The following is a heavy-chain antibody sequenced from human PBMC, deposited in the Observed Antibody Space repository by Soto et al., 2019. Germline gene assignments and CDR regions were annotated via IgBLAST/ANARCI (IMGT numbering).Heavy chain of an antibody. CDR3: AKDYSNYVSNWFES. D-gene: IGHD4-4*01. V-gene: IGHV3-23*01. CDR2: LSHTGVST. J-gene: IGHJ5*01. CDR1: GFTLSTSA. Sequence: GGLLRLSCIAPGFTLSTSAMTWVRQAPGKGLEWVSTLSHTGVSTLYADSVQGRFTISRDSSKDILYPQMNSLRAEDTAIYYCAKDYSNYVSNWFESWGQGTLVTVSS.